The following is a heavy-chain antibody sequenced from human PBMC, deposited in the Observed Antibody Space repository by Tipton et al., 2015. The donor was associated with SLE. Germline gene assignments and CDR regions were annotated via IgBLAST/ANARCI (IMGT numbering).Heavy chain of an antibody. CDR3: AREYEVWASFDY. CDR1: GGSFSGYY. V-gene: IGHV4-34*01. Sequence: TLSLTCAVYGGSFSGYYWSWIRQPPGKGLEWIGEINHSGSTNYNPSLKSRVTISVDTSKNQFSLKLSSVTAADTAVYYCAREYEVWASFDYWGQGTLVTVSS. CDR2: INHSGST. D-gene: IGHD3-16*01. J-gene: IGHJ4*02.